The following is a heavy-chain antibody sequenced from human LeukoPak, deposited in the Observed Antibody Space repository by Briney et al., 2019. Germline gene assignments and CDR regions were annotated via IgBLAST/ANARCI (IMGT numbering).Heavy chain of an antibody. CDR1: GFTFSSYA. CDR2: IYSGGST. V-gene: IGHV3-53*01. J-gene: IGHJ3*02. D-gene: IGHD2-21*01. CDR3: ARYIVATNGLDAFDI. Sequence: GGSLRLSCAASGFTFSSYAMHWVRQAPGKGLEWVSVIYSGGSTYYADSVKGRFTISRDNSKNTLYLQMNSLRAEDTAVYYCARYIVATNGLDAFDIWGQGTMVTVSS.